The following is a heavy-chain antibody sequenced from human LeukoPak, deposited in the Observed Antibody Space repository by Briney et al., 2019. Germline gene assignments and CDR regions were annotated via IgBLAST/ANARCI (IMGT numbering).Heavy chain of an antibody. D-gene: IGHD3-22*01. V-gene: IGHV1-46*01. CDR1: RYTFTSYY. Sequence: ASVKVSCKASRYTFTSYYMHWVRQAPGQGLEWMGIINPSGGSTSYAQKFQGRVTMTRDTSTSTVYMELSSLRSEDTAVYYCARGRTPTYYYDSSRKSSAFDIWGQGTMVTVSS. CDR2: INPSGGST. CDR3: ARGRTPTYYYDSSRKSSAFDI. J-gene: IGHJ3*02.